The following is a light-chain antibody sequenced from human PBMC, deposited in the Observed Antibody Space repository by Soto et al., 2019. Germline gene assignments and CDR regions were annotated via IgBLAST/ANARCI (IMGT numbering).Light chain of an antibody. CDR1: QSVSTNY. CDR3: QQHYTYSWT. V-gene: IGKV3D-20*01. CDR2: DAS. J-gene: IGKJ1*01. Sequence: EIVLTQSPATLSLSPGERATLSCGASQSVSTNYLAWYQQKPGLAPRLLIYDASSRATGISDRFSGSGSGTDFTLTISGLQPEDFATYYCQQHYTYSWTFGQGTKVDIK.